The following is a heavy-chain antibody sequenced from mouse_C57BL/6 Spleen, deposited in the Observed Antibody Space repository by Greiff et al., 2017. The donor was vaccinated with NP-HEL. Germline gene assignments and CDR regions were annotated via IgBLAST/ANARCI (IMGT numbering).Heavy chain of an antibody. D-gene: IGHD1-1*01. V-gene: IGHV1-69*01. CDR2: IDPSDSYT. J-gene: IGHJ1*03. CDR3: APLITTGPYWYFDV. Sequence: QVQLQQPGAELVMPGASVKLSCKASGYTFTSYWMHWVKQRPGQGLEWIGEIDPSDSYTNYNQQFKGKSTLTVDKSSSTAYMQLSSLTSEDSAVYYCAPLITTGPYWYFDVWGTGTTVTVSS. CDR1: GYTFTSYW.